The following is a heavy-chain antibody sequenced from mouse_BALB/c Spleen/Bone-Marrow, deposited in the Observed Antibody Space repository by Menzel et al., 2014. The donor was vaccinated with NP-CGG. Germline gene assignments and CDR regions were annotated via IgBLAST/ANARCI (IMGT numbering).Heavy chain of an antibody. CDR3: ARYDGYEAY. CDR2: INPSTGCT. J-gene: IGHJ3*01. CDR1: GHTFTSYW. V-gene: IGHV1-7*01. D-gene: IGHD2-3*01. Sequence: VKLVESGAELAKPGASVKMSCKASGHTFTSYWMHWVKQRPGQGLEWIGYINPSTGCTEYNQKFKDKATLTADKSSSTAHMQLSSLTSEDSAVYYCARYDGYEAYWGQGTLVTVSA.